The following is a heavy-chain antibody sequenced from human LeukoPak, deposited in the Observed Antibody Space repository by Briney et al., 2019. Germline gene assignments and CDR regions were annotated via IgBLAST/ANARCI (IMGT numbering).Heavy chain of an antibody. J-gene: IGHJ4*02. Sequence: GGSLRLSCAASGFTFSSYAMHWVRQAPGKGLEWVAVISYDGSNKYYADSVKGRFTISRDNSKNTLYLQMNSLRAEDTAVYYCARAPDIVVVPAAIDYWGQGTLVTVS. D-gene: IGHD2-2*01. CDR1: GFTFSSYA. V-gene: IGHV3-30*04. CDR3: ARAPDIVVVPAAIDY. CDR2: ISYDGSNK.